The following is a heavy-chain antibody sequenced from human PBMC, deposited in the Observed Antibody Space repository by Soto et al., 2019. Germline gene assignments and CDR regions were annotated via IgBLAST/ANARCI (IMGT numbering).Heavy chain of an antibody. D-gene: IGHD6-25*01. V-gene: IGHV4-31*03. J-gene: IGHJ6*02. CDR2: IYYSGST. Sequence: SETLSLTCTVSGGSISSGGYYWSWIRQHPGKGLEWIGYIYYSGSTYYNPSLKSRVTISVDTSKNQFSLKLSSVTAADTAVYYCARDEGIAAAKTRGFDYYGMDVWGQGTTVTVSS. CDR1: GGSISSGGYY. CDR3: ARDEGIAAAKTRGFDYYGMDV.